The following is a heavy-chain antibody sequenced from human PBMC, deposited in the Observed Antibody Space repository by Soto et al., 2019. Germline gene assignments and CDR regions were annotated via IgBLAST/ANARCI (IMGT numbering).Heavy chain of an antibody. V-gene: IGHV3-23*01. CDR2: ISGSGGST. J-gene: IGHJ6*02. CDR3: AQDRPDEVVPAAPDD. Sequence: EVQLLESGGGLVQPGGSLRLSCAASGFTFSSYAMSWVRQAPGKGLEWVSAISGSGGSTYYANSVKGRFTIARDNSKNALYLQMNSLRAEDTAVYYCAQDRPDEVVPAAPDDWGQGTTVTVSS. D-gene: IGHD2-2*01. CDR1: GFTFSSYA.